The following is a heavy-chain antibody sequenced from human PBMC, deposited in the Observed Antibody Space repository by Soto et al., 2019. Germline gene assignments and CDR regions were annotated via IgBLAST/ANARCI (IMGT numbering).Heavy chain of an antibody. CDR3: TTNSVTDVYYHDMEA. CDR2: IKTNIDGGRI. CDR1: GFTFSNCW. V-gene: IGHV3-15*01. Sequence: GGSLRLSCEGSGFTFSNCWMTWVRQAPGKGLEWVCSIKTNIDGGRIDYAAPVKGRFTISRDDSKNTLYLQMNRLKTEDTGVDYGTTNSVTDVYYHDMEAWGLGTTVTVSS. J-gene: IGHJ6*02.